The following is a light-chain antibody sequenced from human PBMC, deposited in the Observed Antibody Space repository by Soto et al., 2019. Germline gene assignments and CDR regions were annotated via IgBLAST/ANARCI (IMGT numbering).Light chain of an antibody. CDR1: ENVRTF. CDR2: GAS. J-gene: IGKJ5*01. Sequence: EVVLTQSPATLSLCPGGRATLSCRASENVRTFVDWYQQKPGQAPRLLIYGASNRATGIPARFSGCGFGTEFNLTIHSLQSGDSAVYYCQQHNQWPIAFGQGTRLEIK. CDR3: QQHNQWPIA. V-gene: IGKV3D-15*01.